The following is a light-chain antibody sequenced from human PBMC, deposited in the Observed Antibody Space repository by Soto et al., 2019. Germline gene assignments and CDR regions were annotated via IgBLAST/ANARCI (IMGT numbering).Light chain of an antibody. CDR2: SND. Sequence: QSVRTQPPSASGTPGQRVTISCSGSSSNIGSNTVNWYQQLSGTAPKLLIYSNDQRPSGVPDRLSGSKSGTSASLAISGLQSEDEADYYCAAWDDTLNGYVSGAGTKVTVL. V-gene: IGLV1-44*01. CDR3: AAWDDTLNGYV. CDR1: SSNIGSNT. J-gene: IGLJ1*01.